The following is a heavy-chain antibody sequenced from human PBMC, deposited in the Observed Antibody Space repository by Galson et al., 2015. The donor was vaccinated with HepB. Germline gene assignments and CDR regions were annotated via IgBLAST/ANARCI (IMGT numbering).Heavy chain of an antibody. D-gene: IGHD1-1*01. J-gene: IGHJ4*02. CDR1: GYTFSSYE. V-gene: IGHV3-48*03. Sequence: SLRLSCAASGYTFSSYEMNWVRQAPGKGLEWVSYISSSGSTIYYADSVKGRFTISRDNAKNSLYLQVSVLRAEDTAVYYCVRGYPATGSVYSDSWGQGTLVTVSS. CDR2: ISSSGSTI. CDR3: VRGYPATGSVYSDS.